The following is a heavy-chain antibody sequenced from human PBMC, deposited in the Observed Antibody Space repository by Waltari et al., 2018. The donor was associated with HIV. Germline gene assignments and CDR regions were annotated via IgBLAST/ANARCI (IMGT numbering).Heavy chain of an antibody. Sequence: QLVESGGGLVQPGGSLRLSCVGSGFAFNKFWMSWVRQTPGKRLEWVGNINQKGNMTSCVDALKGRFTISRDNAKNSVYLQMDSLRGDDTAVYYCARGGGSNGWFYWGQGTPVTVSS. CDR2: INQKGNMT. J-gene: IGHJ4*02. V-gene: IGHV3-7*01. CDR3: ARGGGSNGWFY. CDR1: GFAFNKFW. D-gene: IGHD6-19*01.